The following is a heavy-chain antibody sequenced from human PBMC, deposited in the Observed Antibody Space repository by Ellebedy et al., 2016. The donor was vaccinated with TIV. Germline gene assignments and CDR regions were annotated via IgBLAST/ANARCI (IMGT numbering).Heavy chain of an antibody. V-gene: IGHV5-51*01. CDR1: GYSFSKHW. Sequence: GGSLRLXXQGYGYSFSKHWIAWARQQPGKGLEWVGLIYPGDSDTKYSPAFQGQVTITSDKSTATVYLQWSGLKASDTAVYYCSRLRDALADELDYWGQGTLVTVS. J-gene: IGHJ4*02. CDR3: SRLRDALADELDY. CDR2: IYPGDSDT. D-gene: IGHD6-19*01.